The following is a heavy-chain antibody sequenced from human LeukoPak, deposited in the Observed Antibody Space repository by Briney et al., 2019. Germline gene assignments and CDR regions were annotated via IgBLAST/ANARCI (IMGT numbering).Heavy chain of an antibody. CDR1: GGSVSSYY. J-gene: IGHJ6*03. V-gene: IGHV4-4*09. Sequence: SETLSLTSTVSGGSVSSYYWTWIRQPPGKGLEWIGYIYTSGGTNYNPSLSSRVTISVDTSKNQFSLILSSMTAADTAVYYCARRHHYYYYMDVWGKGTTVTVSS. CDR3: ARRHHYYYYMDV. CDR2: IYTSGGT.